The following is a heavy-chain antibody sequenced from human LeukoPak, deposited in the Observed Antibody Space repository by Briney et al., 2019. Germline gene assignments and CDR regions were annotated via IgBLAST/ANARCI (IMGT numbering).Heavy chain of an antibody. CDR1: GGSFSGYY. CDR3: ARAKEYGYNYGPGFGFDP. CDR2: INHSGST. D-gene: IGHD5-18*01. Sequence: PSETLSLTCAVYGGSFSGYYWSWIRQPPGKGLEWIGEINHSGSTNYGPSLKSRVTISVDTSKKQISLKLSSVTATDTAVYYCARAKEYGYNYGPGFGFDPWGQGTLVTVSS. J-gene: IGHJ5*02. V-gene: IGHV4-34*01.